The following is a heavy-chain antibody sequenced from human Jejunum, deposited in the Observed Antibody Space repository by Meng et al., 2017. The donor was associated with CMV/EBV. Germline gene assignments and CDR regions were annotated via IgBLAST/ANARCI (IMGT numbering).Heavy chain of an antibody. V-gene: IGHV4-38-2*02. D-gene: IGHD6-6*01. CDR1: GYSIRSGSY. J-gene: IGHJ4*02. CDR3: VREQFLTGSSVDY. CDR2: VYQSGAT. Sequence: SGYSIRSGSYWAWIRQTPDKGLEWLGSVYQSGATFYNPSVVRRVTISMDTSKNQFSLQLTSVTAADTAMYYCVREQFLTGSSVDYWGQGILVTVSS.